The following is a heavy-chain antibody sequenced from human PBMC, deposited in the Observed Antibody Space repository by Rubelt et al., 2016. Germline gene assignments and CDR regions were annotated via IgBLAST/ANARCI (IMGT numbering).Heavy chain of an antibody. D-gene: IGHD5-18*01. J-gene: IGHJ4*02. Sequence: QVQLQESGPGLVKPSETLSLTCSVSGGSISSSSYYWGWIRQPPGKGLEWIGSIYYSGSTYYNPSLKGRVTISVDTSKNQFSLKLSSVTAADTAVYYCARETPRGYSYAFDYWGQGTLVTVSS. CDR3: ARETPRGYSYAFDY. V-gene: IGHV4-39*02. CDR1: GGSISSSSYY. CDR2: IYYSGST.